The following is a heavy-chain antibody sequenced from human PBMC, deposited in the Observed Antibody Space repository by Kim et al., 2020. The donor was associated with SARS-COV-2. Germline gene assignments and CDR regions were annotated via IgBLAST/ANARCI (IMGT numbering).Heavy chain of an antibody. Sequence: SGKGRLPISRDHAKNSLYLQMNSLRAEDTALYYCANTRGFGVARDPPFDYWGQGTLVTVSS. V-gene: IGHV3-9*01. D-gene: IGHD3-3*01. J-gene: IGHJ4*02. CDR3: ANTRGFGVARDPPFDY.